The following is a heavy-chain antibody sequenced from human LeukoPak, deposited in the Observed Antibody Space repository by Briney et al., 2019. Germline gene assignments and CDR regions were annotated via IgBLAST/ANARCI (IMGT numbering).Heavy chain of an antibody. CDR1: GGTFISYA. V-gene: IGHV1-69*13. J-gene: IGHJ5*02. Sequence: SVNLSCNASGGTFISYAISWVRHAPGQGLEWRGGIIPIFGTANYAQKFQGRVTITADESTSTAYMELSSLRSEDTAVYYCARDYYGSGSLLYWFDPWGQGTLVTVSS. CDR2: IIPIFGTA. D-gene: IGHD3-10*01. CDR3: ARDYYGSGSLLYWFDP.